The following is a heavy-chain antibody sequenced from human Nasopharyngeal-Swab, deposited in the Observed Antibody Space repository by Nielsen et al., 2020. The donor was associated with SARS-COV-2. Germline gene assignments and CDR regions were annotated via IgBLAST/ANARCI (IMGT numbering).Heavy chain of an antibody. V-gene: IGHV4-34*01. J-gene: IGHJ4*02. CDR3: ASNYGDYAESRARFDY. CDR2: INHSGST. Sequence: PGKGLEWIGEINHSGSTNYNPSLKSRVTISVDTSKNQFSLKLSSVTAADTAVYYCASNYGDYAESRARFDYWGQGTLGTVSS. D-gene: IGHD4-17*01.